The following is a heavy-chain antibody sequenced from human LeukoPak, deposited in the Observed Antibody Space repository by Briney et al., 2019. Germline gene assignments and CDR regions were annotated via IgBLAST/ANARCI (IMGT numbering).Heavy chain of an antibody. J-gene: IGHJ5*02. CDR2: INHSGST. D-gene: IGHD6-13*01. CDR3: ARLSSWWTKRSLNWFDP. Sequence: SETLSLTCAVYGGSFSGYYWSWIRQPPGKGLEWIGEINHSGSTNYNPSLKSRVTISVDTSKNQFSLKLSSVTAADTAVYYCARLSSWWTKRSLNWFDPWGQGTLVTVSP. CDR1: GGSFSGYY. V-gene: IGHV4-34*01.